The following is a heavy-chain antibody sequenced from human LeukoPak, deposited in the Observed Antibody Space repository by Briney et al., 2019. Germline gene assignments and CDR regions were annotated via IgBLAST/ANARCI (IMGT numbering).Heavy chain of an antibody. D-gene: IGHD6-19*01. CDR2: ISSSSSYI. J-gene: IGHJ4*02. V-gene: IGHV3-21*03. Sequence: GGSQRLSCAASGFTFSSYSMNWVRQAPGKGLEWVSSISSSSSYIYYADSVKGRFTISRDNAKNSLYLQMNSLKTEDTAVYYCTTGLIEIIAVAPSTPPDFDYWGQGTLVTVSS. CDR1: GFTFSSYS. CDR3: TTGLIEIIAVAPSTPPDFDY.